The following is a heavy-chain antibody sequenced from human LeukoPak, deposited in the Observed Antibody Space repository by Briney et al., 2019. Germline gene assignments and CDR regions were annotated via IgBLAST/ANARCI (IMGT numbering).Heavy chain of an antibody. CDR2: IYTSGST. D-gene: IGHD2/OR15-2a*01. CDR1: GGSISSGSYY. CDR3: ARDEEEYDAFDI. V-gene: IGHV4-61*02. Sequence: SQTLSLTCTVSGGSISSGSYYWSWIRQPAGKGLEWIGRIYTSGSTNYNPSLKSRVTISVDTSKNQFSLKLSSVTAADTAVYYCARDEEEYDAFDIWGQGTMVTVSS. J-gene: IGHJ3*02.